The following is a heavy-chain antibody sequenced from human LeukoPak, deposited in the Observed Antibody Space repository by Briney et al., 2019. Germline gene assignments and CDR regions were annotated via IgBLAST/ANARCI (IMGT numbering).Heavy chain of an antibody. CDR3: ARELLPYYDILTVYYLSAFDI. Sequence: ASVKVSCKASGGTFSSYAISWVRQAPGQGLEWMGGIIPIFGTANYAQKFQGRVTITADESTSTAYMELSSLRSEDTAVYYCARELLPYYDILTVYYLSAFDIWGQGTMVTVSS. V-gene: IGHV1-69*01. CDR1: GGTFSSYA. J-gene: IGHJ3*02. D-gene: IGHD3-9*01. CDR2: IIPIFGTA.